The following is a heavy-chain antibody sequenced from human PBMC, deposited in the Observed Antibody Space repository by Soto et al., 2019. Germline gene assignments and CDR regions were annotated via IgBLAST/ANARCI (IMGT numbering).Heavy chain of an antibody. CDR1: GGSISSSSYY. CDR2: IYYSGST. Sequence: KASEILSLTCTVSGGSISSSSYYWGWIRQPPGKGLEWIGSIYYSGSTYYNPSLKSRVTISVDTSENQFSLKLSSVTAADTAVYYCARSRGTIVVPAASNYYYYGMDVWGQGTTVTVSS. CDR3: ARSRGTIVVPAASNYYYYGMDV. V-gene: IGHV4-39*01. J-gene: IGHJ6*02. D-gene: IGHD2-2*01.